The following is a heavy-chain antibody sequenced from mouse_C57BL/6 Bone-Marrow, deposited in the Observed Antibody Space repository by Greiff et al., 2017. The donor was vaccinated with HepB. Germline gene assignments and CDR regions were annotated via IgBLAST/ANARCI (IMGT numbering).Heavy chain of an antibody. D-gene: IGHD2-3*01. J-gene: IGHJ3*01. CDR2: IYPSDSET. Sequence: QVQLQQPGAELVRPGSSVKLSCKASGYTFTSYWMDWVKQRPGQGLEWIGNIYPSDSETHYNQKFKDKATLTVDKSSSPAYMQLSSLPSEDSAVYYCARGWLLGAYWGQGTLVTVSA. CDR1: GYTFTSYW. CDR3: ARGWLLGAY. V-gene: IGHV1-61*01.